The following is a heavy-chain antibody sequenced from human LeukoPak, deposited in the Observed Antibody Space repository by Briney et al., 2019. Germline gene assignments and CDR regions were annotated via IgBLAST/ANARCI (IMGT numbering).Heavy chain of an antibody. CDR2: ISGFNGKT. V-gene: IGHV1-18*04. D-gene: IGHD3-22*01. Sequence: ASVKASCKASGYTFTNYGIIWVRQAPGQGLQWMGWISGFNGKTKYAQILQGRVTMTTDPHTTTAYMELGSLRSDDTAVYLSARSHSGSLRAPFDHWGQGTPVTVSS. J-gene: IGHJ4*02. CDR1: GYTFTNYG. CDR3: ARSHSGSLRAPFDH.